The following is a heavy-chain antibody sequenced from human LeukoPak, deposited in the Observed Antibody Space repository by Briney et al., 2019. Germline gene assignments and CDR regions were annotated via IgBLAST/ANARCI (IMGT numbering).Heavy chain of an antibody. D-gene: IGHD3-3*01. J-gene: IGHJ4*02. V-gene: IGHV3-7*02. Sequence: GGSLRLSCAASGFTFNSYWMTWVRQAPGKGLEWVANIKQDGSEKYYVDSVKGRFTISRDNAKNSLYLQMNSLRDEDTAVYYCARVFTMGECYWGQGTLVTVSS. CDR1: GFTFNSYW. CDR3: ARVFTMGECY. CDR2: IKQDGSEK.